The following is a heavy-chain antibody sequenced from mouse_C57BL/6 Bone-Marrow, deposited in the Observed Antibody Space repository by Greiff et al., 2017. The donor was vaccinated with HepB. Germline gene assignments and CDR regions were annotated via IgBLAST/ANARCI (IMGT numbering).Heavy chain of an antibody. CDR2: IWGDGST. J-gene: IGHJ4*01. CDR3: AKRGIFYYGSSYEDYAMDY. Sequence: VKVVESGPGLVAPSQSLSITCTVSGFSLTSYGVSWVRQPPGKGLEWLGVIWGDGSTNYHSALISRLSISKDNSKSQVFLKLNSLQTDDTATYYCAKRGIFYYGSSYEDYAMDYWGQGTSVTVSS. V-gene: IGHV2-3*01. D-gene: IGHD1-1*01. CDR1: GFSLTSYG.